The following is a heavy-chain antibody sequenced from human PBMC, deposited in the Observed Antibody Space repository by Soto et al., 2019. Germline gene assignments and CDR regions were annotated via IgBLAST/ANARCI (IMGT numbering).Heavy chain of an antibody. CDR3: ARGAWGSGSYYYYGMDV. D-gene: IGHD3-10*01. CDR1: GFTFSSYE. CDR2: ISSSGSTI. V-gene: IGHV3-48*03. J-gene: IGHJ6*02. Sequence: GGSLRLSCAASGFTFSSYEMNWFRQAPGKGLEWVSYISSSGSTIYYADSVKGRFTISRDNAKNSLYLQMNSLRAEDTAVYYCARGAWGSGSYYYYGMDVWGQGXTVTVYS.